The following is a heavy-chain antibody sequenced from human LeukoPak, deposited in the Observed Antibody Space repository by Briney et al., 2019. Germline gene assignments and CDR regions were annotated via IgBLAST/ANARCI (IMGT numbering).Heavy chain of an antibody. CDR3: ANSYNGKIVPFDN. D-gene: IGHD5-24*01. Sequence: SETLSFTCTVSGASISNSYWNWVRQPPGKGLEWIGYVYSSGSTNYNPSLKSRVTISVDTSKNQFSLKMTSVTAADTAVYYCANSYNGKIVPFDNWGQGALVTVSS. CDR1: GASISNSY. V-gene: IGHV4-4*09. J-gene: IGHJ4*02. CDR2: VYSSGST.